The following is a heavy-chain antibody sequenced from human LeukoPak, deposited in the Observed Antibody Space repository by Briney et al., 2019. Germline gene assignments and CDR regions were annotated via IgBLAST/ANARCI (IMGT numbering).Heavy chain of an antibody. Sequence: GGSLRLSCAASGFTFSSYEMNWVRQAPGKGLEWVANIKHDGTEKSYVDSVRGRFTISRDNAKNSLYLQMNSLRAEDTAVYYCARETNAIVPVVTQEYFQHWGQGTLVTVSS. J-gene: IGHJ1*01. D-gene: IGHD2-2*01. CDR2: IKHDGTEK. CDR3: ARETNAIVPVVTQEYFQH. V-gene: IGHV3-7*05. CDR1: GFTFSSYE.